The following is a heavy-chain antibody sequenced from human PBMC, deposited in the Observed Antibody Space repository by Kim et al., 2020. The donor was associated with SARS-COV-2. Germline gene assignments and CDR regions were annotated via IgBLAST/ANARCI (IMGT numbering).Heavy chain of an antibody. D-gene: IGHD1-26*01. V-gene: IGHV5-51*01. J-gene: IGHJ4*02. Sequence: SPSFQGQVTISADKSISTAYLQWSSLKASDTAMYYCARRGGESGSYVDYWGQGTLVTVSS. CDR3: ARRGGESGSYVDY.